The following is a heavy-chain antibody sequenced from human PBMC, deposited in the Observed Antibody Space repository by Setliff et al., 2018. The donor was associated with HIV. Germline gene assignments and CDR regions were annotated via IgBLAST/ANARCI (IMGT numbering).Heavy chain of an antibody. Sequence: LSLTCTVSGGSISSHYWSWIRQPPGKGLEWIGSIYYSGSTNYNPSLKSRVTISVDTSKNQFSLKLSSVTAADTAVYYCARGRNSGSYFRYYHYGMDVWGQGTTVTVSS. J-gene: IGHJ6*02. CDR3: ARGRNSGSYFRYYHYGMDV. CDR1: GGSISSHY. V-gene: IGHV4-59*11. CDR2: IYYSGST. D-gene: IGHD1-26*01.